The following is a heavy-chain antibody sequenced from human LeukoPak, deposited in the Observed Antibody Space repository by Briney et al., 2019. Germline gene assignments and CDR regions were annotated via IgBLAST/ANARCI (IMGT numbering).Heavy chain of an antibody. Sequence: NPGGSLRLSCAASGFTFSSYGMHWVRQAPGKGLEWVGRIKSKTDGGTTDYAAPVKGRFTISRDDSKNTLYLQMNSLKTEDTAVYYCTTDLTVTTGDYWGQGTLVTVSS. J-gene: IGHJ4*02. D-gene: IGHD4-11*01. V-gene: IGHV3-15*01. CDR3: TTDLTVTTGDY. CDR1: GFTFSSYG. CDR2: IKSKTDGGTT.